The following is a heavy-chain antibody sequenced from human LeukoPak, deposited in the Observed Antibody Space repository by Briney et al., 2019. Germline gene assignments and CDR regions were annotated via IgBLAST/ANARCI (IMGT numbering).Heavy chain of an antibody. D-gene: IGHD4-17*01. Sequence: GASVKVSCKASGYTFTGCYMDWVRQAPGQGLEWMGWINPNSGGTNYAQNFQGRVTMTRDTSISTAYMELSRLRSDDTAVYYCARVDPFTVTHVIDYWGQGTLVTVSS. CDR1: GYTFTGCY. CDR2: INPNSGGT. V-gene: IGHV1-2*02. J-gene: IGHJ4*02. CDR3: ARVDPFTVTHVIDY.